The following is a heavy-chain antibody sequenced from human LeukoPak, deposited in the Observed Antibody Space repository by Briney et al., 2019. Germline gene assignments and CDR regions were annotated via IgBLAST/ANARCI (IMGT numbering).Heavy chain of an antibody. V-gene: IGHV3-74*03. CDR3: ARELH. CDR2: IKSDGSAP. CDR1: GFTFSNYW. J-gene: IGHJ4*02. Sequence: GGSLRLSCAASGFTFSNYWMHWVRHVPGKGLVWVSRIKSDGSAPKYADSVRGRFTISRDNAKNTLYLQMNSLRAEDTAVYYCARELHWGQGTLVTVSS.